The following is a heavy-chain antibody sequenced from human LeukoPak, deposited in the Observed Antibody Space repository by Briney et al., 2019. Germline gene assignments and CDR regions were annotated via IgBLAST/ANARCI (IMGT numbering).Heavy chain of an antibody. J-gene: IGHJ4*02. CDR2: INPYSGAI. CDR1: GFTSTDEY. Sequence: ASVKVSCKSSGFTSTDEYIHWVRQAPGQGLEWMGWINPYSGAIHYAQKFQGRVTLTRDTSISTAYMELSRLTSGDTAVYYCARDPKSQLLLDYWGQGTLVTVSS. V-gene: IGHV1-2*02. D-gene: IGHD2-2*01. CDR3: ARDPKSQLLLDY.